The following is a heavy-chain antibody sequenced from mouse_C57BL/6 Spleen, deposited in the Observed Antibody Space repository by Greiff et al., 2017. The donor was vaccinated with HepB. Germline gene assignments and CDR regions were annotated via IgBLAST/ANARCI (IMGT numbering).Heavy chain of an antibody. V-gene: IGHV1-76*01. Sequence: VQLVESGAELVRPGASVKLSCKASGYTFTDYYINWVKQRPGQGLEWIARIYPGSGNTYYNEKFKGKATLTAEKSSSTAYMQLSSLTSEDSAVYFCARQGGSSYWYFDVWGTGTTVTVSS. J-gene: IGHJ1*03. CDR1: GYTFTDYY. CDR3: ARQGGSSYWYFDV. D-gene: IGHD1-1*01. CDR2: IYPGSGNT.